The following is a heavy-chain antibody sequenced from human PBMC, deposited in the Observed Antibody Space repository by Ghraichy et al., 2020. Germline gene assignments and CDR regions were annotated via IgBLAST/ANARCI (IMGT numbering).Heavy chain of an antibody. CDR3: ARGPGMAVGKGYFDY. D-gene: IGHD6-19*01. CDR2: ISWNSGSI. Sequence: GGSLRLSCAASGFTSANYAMHWVRQAPGKGLEWVSGISWNSGSIEYADSVKGRFTISRDNAKNSLYLQMNSLRVEDTAFYYCARGPGMAVGKGYFDYWGQGTLVTVAS. V-gene: IGHV3-9*02. J-gene: IGHJ4*02. CDR1: GFTSANYA.